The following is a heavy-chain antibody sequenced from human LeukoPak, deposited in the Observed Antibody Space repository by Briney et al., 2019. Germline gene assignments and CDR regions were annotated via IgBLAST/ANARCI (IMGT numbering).Heavy chain of an antibody. CDR1: GYTFTSYD. J-gene: IGHJ4*02. D-gene: IGHD6-13*01. V-gene: IGHV1-8*01. CDR3: ARSSRFTPFAAAGGY. Sequence: ASVKVSCKASGYTFTSYDINWVRQATGQGLEWMGWMNPNSGNTGYAQKFQGRVTMTRNTSISAAYMELSSLRSEDTAVYYCARSSRFTPFAAAGGYWGQGTLVTVSS. CDR2: MNPNSGNT.